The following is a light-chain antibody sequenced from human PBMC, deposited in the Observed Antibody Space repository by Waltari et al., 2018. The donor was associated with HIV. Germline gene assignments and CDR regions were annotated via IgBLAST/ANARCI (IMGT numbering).Light chain of an antibody. CDR2: AAS. CDR1: QTVDTY. J-gene: IGKJ2*01. V-gene: IGKV1-39*01. CDR3: QQSYSGLLYT. Sequence: DIQLTQSPSSLPASLGDRVTLVCRASQTVDTYLNWYHQRPGEAPRLLISAASSLQSGVPSRFMATGSGTDFTLAIANLRPEDFGTYYCQQSYSGLLYTFGQGTKL.